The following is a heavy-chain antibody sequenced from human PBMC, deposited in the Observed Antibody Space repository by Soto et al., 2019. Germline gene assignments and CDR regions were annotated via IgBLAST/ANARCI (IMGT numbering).Heavy chain of an antibody. Sequence: VQLQESGPGLVKSSGTLSLTCAVSGDSISSPHWWSWVRQPPGKGLEWIGEIYHIGTTNYNPSLKSRVTTSVDKSKNQLSRMLSSVTAADTAVYYCARLGTRFYFQHWGQGTLVTVSS. V-gene: IGHV4-4*02. CDR1: GDSISSPHW. J-gene: IGHJ1*01. D-gene: IGHD1-1*01. CDR2: IYHIGTT. CDR3: ARLGTRFYFQH.